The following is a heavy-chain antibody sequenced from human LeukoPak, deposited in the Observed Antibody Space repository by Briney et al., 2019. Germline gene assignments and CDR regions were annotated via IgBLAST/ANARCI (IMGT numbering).Heavy chain of an antibody. CDR2: ISATSNYI. V-gene: IGHV3-21*01. Sequence: GGSLRLSCAASGFTFSSYSMNWVRQAPGKGLEWVSSISATSNYIYYADSVKGRFTISRDNAKNSLYLQMNSLRAEDTAVYYCARDTSGYTFDGWGQGTLVTISS. CDR3: ARDTSGYTFDG. J-gene: IGHJ4*02. CDR1: GFTFSSYS. D-gene: IGHD5-18*01.